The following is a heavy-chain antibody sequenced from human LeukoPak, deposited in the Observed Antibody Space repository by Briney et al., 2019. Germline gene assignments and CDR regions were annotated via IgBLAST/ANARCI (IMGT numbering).Heavy chain of an antibody. Sequence: GGSLRLSCTASGLTFSTSGFNWVRQAPGKGLEWVASIGPTGSDRYHADSIKGRFTISRDNANNFLYLQMNSMRAEDTAVYYCATETNGRHYDYWGQGTLLTVSS. CDR1: GLTFSTSG. CDR3: ATETNGRHYDY. CDR2: IGPTGSDR. J-gene: IGHJ4*02. D-gene: IGHD1-14*01. V-gene: IGHV3-21*01.